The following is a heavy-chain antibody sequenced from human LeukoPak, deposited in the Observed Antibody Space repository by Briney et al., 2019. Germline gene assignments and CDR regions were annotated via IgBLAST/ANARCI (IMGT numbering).Heavy chain of an antibody. D-gene: IGHD3-10*01. CDR3: AKDIYRPTGKWFGVPGDY. Sequence: GGSLRLSCAASGFTFTTYAFHWVRQPPGKGLEWVAVISYDGSNKYYADSVKGRFTISRDNSKNTLYLQMNSLRAEDTAVYYCAKDIYRPTGKWFGVPGDYWGQGTLVTVSS. J-gene: IGHJ4*02. CDR1: GFTFTTYA. CDR2: ISYDGSNK. V-gene: IGHV3-30*04.